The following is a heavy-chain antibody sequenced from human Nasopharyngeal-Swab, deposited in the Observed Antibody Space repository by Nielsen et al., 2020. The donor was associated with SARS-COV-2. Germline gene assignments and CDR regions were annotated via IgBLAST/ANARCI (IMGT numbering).Heavy chain of an antibody. D-gene: IGHD7-27*01. J-gene: IGHJ4*02. CDR3: AKPNWGWWIFAY. CDR1: GFTLSSHA. V-gene: IGHV3-23*01. Sequence: GGSMRLSCAAAGFTLSSHAMSWVRQAPGKGLEWVSAISGSGGSTYYADSVKGRFTISRDNYKNTLYLQMNSLRAEYTAVYYCAKPNWGWWIFAYWGQGTLVTVSS. CDR2: ISGSGGST.